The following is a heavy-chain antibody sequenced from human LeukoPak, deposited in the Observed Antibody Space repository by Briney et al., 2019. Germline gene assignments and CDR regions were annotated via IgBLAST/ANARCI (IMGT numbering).Heavy chain of an antibody. J-gene: IGHJ3*02. CDR2: IYYSGST. Sequence: SETLSLTCTVSGGSISSSSYYWGWIRQPPGKGLEWIGSIYYSGSTYYNPSLKSRVTTSVDTSKNQFSLKLSSVTAADTAVYYCARGEWELAAFDIWGQGTMVTVSS. D-gene: IGHD1-26*01. CDR3: ARGEWELAAFDI. CDR1: GGSISSSSYY. V-gene: IGHV4-39*07.